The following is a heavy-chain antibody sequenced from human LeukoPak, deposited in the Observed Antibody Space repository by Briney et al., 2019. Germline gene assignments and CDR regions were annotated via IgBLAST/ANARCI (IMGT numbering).Heavy chain of an antibody. V-gene: IGHV1-24*01. J-gene: IGHJ4*02. CDR3: ATDLFMGYDSADY. CDR1: GYTLTELS. CDR2: FDPEDGET. Sequence: GASVKVSCKVSGYTLTELSMHWVRQAPGKGLEWMGGFDPEDGETIYAQKFQGRVTMTEDTSTDTAYMVLSSLRSEDTAVYYCATDLFMGYDSADYWGQGTLVTVSS. D-gene: IGHD5-12*01.